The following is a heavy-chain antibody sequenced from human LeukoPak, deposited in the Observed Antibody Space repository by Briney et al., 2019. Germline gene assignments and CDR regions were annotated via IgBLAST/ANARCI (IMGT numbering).Heavy chain of an antibody. CDR2: IYSGGST. Sequence: GGSLRLSCAASGFTVSSNYMSWVRQAPGKGLEWVSVIYSGGSTYYADSVKGRFTTSRDNSKNTLYLQMNSLRAEDTAVYYCAKAPYYDILTGYLDYWGQGTLVTVSS. CDR3: AKAPYYDILTGYLDY. CDR1: GFTVSSNY. J-gene: IGHJ4*02. D-gene: IGHD3-9*01. V-gene: IGHV3-53*01.